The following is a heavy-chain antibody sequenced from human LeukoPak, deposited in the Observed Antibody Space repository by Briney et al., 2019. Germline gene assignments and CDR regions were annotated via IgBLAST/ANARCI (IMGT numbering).Heavy chain of an antibody. CDR1: GGSISSYY. CDR3: ARVGSGGAWFDF. Sequence: SETLSLTCTVSGGSISSYYWSWIRQPPGKGLEWIGYIYYSGSTNYNPSLKSRVTISVDTSKNQFSLKLSSVTAADTAVYYCARVGSGGAWFDFWGQGALVSISS. V-gene: IGHV4-59*01. D-gene: IGHD6-19*01. J-gene: IGHJ4*02. CDR2: IYYSGST.